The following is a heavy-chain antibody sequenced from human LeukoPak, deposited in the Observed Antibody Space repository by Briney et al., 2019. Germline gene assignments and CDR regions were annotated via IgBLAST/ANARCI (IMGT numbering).Heavy chain of an antibody. Sequence: SETLSLTCTVSGGSISSYYWSWIRQPPGKGLEWIGFVFYTGSTNSNPSLNSRVTISLDTPKRQFSLNLSSVTAADTALYYCARQVRVTGATGEFDLWGPGTLVTVSS. CDR3: ARQVRVTGATGEFDL. D-gene: IGHD1-26*01. CDR1: GGSISSYY. CDR2: VFYTGST. J-gene: IGHJ5*02. V-gene: IGHV4-59*08.